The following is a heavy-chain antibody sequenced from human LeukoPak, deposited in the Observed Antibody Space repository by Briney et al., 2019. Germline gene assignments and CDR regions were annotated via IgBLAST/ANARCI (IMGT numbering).Heavy chain of an antibody. CDR3: VKGQEVVYAPTFDY. D-gene: IGHD2-8*02. CDR1: GFIFNTYA. J-gene: IGHJ4*02. V-gene: IGHV3-64D*06. CDR2: LGISGIST. Sequence: GGSLRLSCAASGFIFNTYAMHWVRQAPGKGLQYVASLGISGISTYYAESVQGRFTLSRDNSKNTLYLQMSSVRAEDTAVYYCVKGQEVVYAPTFDYWGQGTLVTVSS.